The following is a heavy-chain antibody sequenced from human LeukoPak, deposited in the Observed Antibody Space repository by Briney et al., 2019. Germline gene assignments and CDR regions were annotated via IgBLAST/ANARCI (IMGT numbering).Heavy chain of an antibody. J-gene: IGHJ4*02. CDR1: GYTFTSYG. Sequence: EASVKVSCKASGYTFTSYGISWVRQAPGQGLEWMGWISAYNGNTNYAQKLQGRVTMTTDTSTSTAYMELRSLRSDDTAVYYCARFKGHASGWGLFSSGFDYWGQGSLVTVSS. V-gene: IGHV1-18*01. D-gene: IGHD6-19*01. CDR2: ISAYNGNT. CDR3: ARFKGHASGWGLFSSGFDY.